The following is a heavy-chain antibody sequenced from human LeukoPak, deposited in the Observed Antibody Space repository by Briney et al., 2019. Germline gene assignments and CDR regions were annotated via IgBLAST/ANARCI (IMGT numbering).Heavy chain of an antibody. Sequence: PGGSLRLSCAASGFTFSSYWMSWVRQAPGKGLEWVANIKQDGSEKYYVDSVKGRFTISRDNAKNSLYLQMNSLRAEDTAVHYCAKSLRGYDFWSGYYLEVGAFDIWGQGTMVTVSS. CDR3: AKSLRGYDFWSGYYLEVGAFDI. D-gene: IGHD3-3*01. V-gene: IGHV3-7*03. CDR2: IKQDGSEK. J-gene: IGHJ3*02. CDR1: GFTFSSYW.